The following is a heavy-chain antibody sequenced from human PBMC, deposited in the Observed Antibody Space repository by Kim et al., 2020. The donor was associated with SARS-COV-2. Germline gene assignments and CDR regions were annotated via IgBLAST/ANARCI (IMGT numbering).Heavy chain of an antibody. Sequence: GRVTITADESTSTAYMELSSLRSEDTAVYYCARSRYYYDSSGYSAHFDYWGQGTLVTVSS. CDR3: ARSRYYYDSSGYSAHFDY. V-gene: IGHV1-69*01. D-gene: IGHD3-22*01. J-gene: IGHJ4*02.